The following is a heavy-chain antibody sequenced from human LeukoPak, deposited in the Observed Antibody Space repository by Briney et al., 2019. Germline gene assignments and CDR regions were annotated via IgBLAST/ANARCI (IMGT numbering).Heavy chain of an antibody. CDR2: INPNSGGT. D-gene: IGHD3-22*01. J-gene: IGHJ5*02. Sequence: ASVKVSCKASGYTFTGYYMHWVRQAPGQGLEWMGWINPNSGGTNYAQKFQGRVTMTRDTSISTAYMELSRLRSDDTAVYYCARDPRAYYYDSSGRGSWGQGTLVTVSS. CDR1: GYTFTGYY. V-gene: IGHV1-2*02. CDR3: ARDPRAYYYDSSGRGS.